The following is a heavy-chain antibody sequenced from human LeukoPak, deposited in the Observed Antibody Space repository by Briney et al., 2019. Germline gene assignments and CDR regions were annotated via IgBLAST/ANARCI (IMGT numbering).Heavy chain of an antibody. CDR3: ARAGRGYCSGGSCYKFDY. V-gene: IGHV1-8*01. D-gene: IGHD2-15*01. CDR1: GYTFTSYD. J-gene: IGHJ4*02. CDR2: MNPNSGNT. Sequence: ASVKVSCKASGYTFTSYDINWVRQATGQGLEWMEWMNPNSGNTGDAQKFQGKVTMTRNTSISTAYMELSSLRSEDTAVYYCARAGRGYCSGGSCYKFDYWGQGTLVTVSS.